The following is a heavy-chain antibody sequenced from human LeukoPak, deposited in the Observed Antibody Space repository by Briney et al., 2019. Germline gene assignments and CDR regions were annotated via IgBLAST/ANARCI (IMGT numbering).Heavy chain of an antibody. CDR3: ASELDTALN. CDR1: GFTFSTYS. D-gene: IGHD5-18*01. V-gene: IGHV3-21*01. J-gene: IGHJ4*02. Sequence: GGSLRLSCAASGFTFSTYSMNWVRQAPGKGLEWVSSISSSSSYIYYADSVKGRFTISRDNAKNSLYLQMNSLRAEDTAVYYCASELDTALNWGQGTLVTVSS. CDR2: ISSSSSYI.